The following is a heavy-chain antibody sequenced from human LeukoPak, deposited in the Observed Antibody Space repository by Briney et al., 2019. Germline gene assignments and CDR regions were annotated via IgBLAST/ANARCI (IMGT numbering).Heavy chain of an antibody. D-gene: IGHD3-22*01. V-gene: IGHV4-59*01. CDR3: ARDLGRYYDSSGYYSQNWYFDL. CDR2: IYYSGST. CDR1: GGSISSYY. J-gene: IGHJ2*01. Sequence: TSETLSLTCTVSGGSISSYYWSWIRQPPGKGLEWIGYIYYSGSTNYNPSLKSRVTISVDTSKNQFSLKLSSVTAADTAVYYCARDLGRYYDSSGYYSQNWYFDLWGRGTLVTVSS.